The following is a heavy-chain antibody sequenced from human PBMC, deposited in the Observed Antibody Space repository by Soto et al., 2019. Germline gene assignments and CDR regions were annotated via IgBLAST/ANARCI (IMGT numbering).Heavy chain of an antibody. CDR1: GYTFSNNN. Sequence: ASVKVSCKASGYTFSNNNMNWVRQATGQGLEWMGWMNPNSGNTGYAQKFQGRVTMTRDTPISTAYMELRSLRSEDTAVYYCAREDYYGSGSYAYWGQGTRVTVSS. J-gene: IGHJ1*01. CDR3: AREDYYGSGSYAY. V-gene: IGHV1-8*02. D-gene: IGHD3-10*01. CDR2: MNPNSGNT.